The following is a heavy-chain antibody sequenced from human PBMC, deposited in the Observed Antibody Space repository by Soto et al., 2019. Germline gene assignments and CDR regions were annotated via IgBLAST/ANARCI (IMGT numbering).Heavy chain of an antibody. CDR2: IYYTGST. D-gene: IGHD3-3*01. Sequence: QVQLQESGPGLVKPSETLSLTCSVSGGSISSYYWSWIRQPPGKGLEWIGYIYYTGSTNYNPSLKSRVTISVDMSKNQFSLKLSSVTTVDTAVYYCARGPNYDFWSGYFRGWGQGTLVTVSS. J-gene: IGHJ4*02. V-gene: IGHV4-59*01. CDR3: ARGPNYDFWSGYFRG. CDR1: GGSISSYY.